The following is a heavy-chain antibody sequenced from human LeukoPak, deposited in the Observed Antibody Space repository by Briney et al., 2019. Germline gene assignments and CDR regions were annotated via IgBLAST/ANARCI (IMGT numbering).Heavy chain of an antibody. J-gene: IGHJ4*02. CDR3: ATGFARAGYSGYDY. CDR2: ISSSSSYI. V-gene: IGHV3-21*01. Sequence: GGSLRLSCAASGFTFSSYSMNWVRQAPGKGLEWVSSISSSSSYIYYADSVKGRFTISRDNAKNSLYLQMNSLRAEDTAVYYCATGFARAGYSGYDYWGQGTLVTVSS. D-gene: IGHD6-13*01. CDR1: GFTFSSYS.